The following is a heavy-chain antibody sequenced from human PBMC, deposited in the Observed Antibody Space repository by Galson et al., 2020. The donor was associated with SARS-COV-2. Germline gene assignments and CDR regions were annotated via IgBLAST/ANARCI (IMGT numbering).Heavy chain of an antibody. CDR1: GYTFTXXX. J-gene: IGHJ4*02. CDR3: ARDSQGGNDYNYLLF. CDR2: INXXXXXX. V-gene: IGHV1-46*01. D-gene: IGHD4-4*01. Sequence: ASVKVSCKASGYTFTXXXXXXXXQAPGQGLEWMGIINXXXXXXTYAQKFQGRVTMTRATSTSTVYMELSSLRSEDTAVYYCARDSQGGNDYNYLLFWGQGTLVTVSS.